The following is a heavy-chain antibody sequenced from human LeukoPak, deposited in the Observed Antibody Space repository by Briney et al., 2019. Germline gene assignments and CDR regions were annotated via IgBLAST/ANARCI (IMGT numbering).Heavy chain of an antibody. D-gene: IGHD3-9*01. Sequence: GGSLRLSCAASGFTFSSYSMNWVRQAPGKGLEWVSSISSSSSYIYYADPVKGRFTISRDNAKNSLYLQMNSLRAEDTAVYYCARDKSGLRYFDWFFDYWGQGTLVTVSS. V-gene: IGHV3-21*01. J-gene: IGHJ4*02. CDR3: ARDKSGLRYFDWFFDY. CDR2: ISSSSSYI. CDR1: GFTFSSYS.